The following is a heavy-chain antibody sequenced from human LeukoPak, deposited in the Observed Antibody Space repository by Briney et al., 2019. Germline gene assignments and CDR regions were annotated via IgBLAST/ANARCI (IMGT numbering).Heavy chain of an antibody. V-gene: IGHV6-1*01. D-gene: IGHD3-16*01. CDR3: ARVRGGGFSDY. J-gene: IGHJ4*02. CDR2: TYYRSKWYN. CDR1: GDSVSGNSIA. Sequence: SQTLSLTCDISGDSVSGNSIAWNWIRQSPSRGLEWLGRTYYRSKWYNDYAGSLKSRITINTDTSKHQLSLQLNSVTPEDTAVYYCARVRGGGFSDYWGQGTLVTVSS.